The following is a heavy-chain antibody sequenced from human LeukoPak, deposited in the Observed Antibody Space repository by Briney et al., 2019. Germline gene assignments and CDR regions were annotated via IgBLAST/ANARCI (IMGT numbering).Heavy chain of an antibody. CDR3: ARDRGHSRYDLYAY. CDR1: GFTFSNFW. J-gene: IGHJ4*02. CDR2: IKQDESEM. Sequence: QAGGSLRLSCAASGFTFSNFWMGWVRQAPGKGREWVANIKQDESEMYYVDSVKGRFTISRDTAKDSLYLQMNSLRADDTAVYYCARDRGHSRYDLYAYWGQGTLVTVSS. V-gene: IGHV3-7*01. D-gene: IGHD5-12*01.